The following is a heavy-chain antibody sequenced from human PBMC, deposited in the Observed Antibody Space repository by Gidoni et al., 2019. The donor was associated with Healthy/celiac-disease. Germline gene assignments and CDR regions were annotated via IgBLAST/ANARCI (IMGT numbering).Heavy chain of an antibody. D-gene: IGHD6-13*01. CDR2: IIPIFGTA. CDR1: GGTFSSYA. J-gene: IGHJ6*02. Sequence: QAQLVQSGAEVKKPGSSVKVSCKASGGTFSSYAISWVRQAPGQGLEWMGGIIPIFGTANYAQKFQGRVTITADESTSTAYMELSSLRSEDTAVYYCARDKYGRGLELRGGPIKAAAARGGYYYGMDVWGQGTTVTVSS. CDR3: ARDKYGRGLELRGGPIKAAAARGGYYYGMDV. V-gene: IGHV1-69*01.